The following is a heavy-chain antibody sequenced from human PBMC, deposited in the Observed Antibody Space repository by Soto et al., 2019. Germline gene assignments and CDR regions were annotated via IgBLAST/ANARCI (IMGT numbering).Heavy chain of an antibody. CDR3: ARRKERSGPNYFDV. CDR1: GDTFIRYD. J-gene: IGHJ4*02. D-gene: IGHD6-25*01. CDR2: MNPSNGNA. Sequence: APVKVSWEASGDTFIRYDIKCVRQATGQGLEWMGWMNPSNGNAGYAQNFRGRVTMTSNTSITTAYMELSGLRYEDTAVYYCARRKERSGPNYFDVWGQGTLVTVSS. V-gene: IGHV1-8*01.